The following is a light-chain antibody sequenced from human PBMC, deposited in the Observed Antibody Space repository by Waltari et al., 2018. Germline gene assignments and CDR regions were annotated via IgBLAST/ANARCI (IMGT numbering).Light chain of an antibody. CDR1: QSVTRS. CDR3: QHYGSLPAT. V-gene: IGKV3-20*01. CDR2: GAS. Sequence: EIVLTQSPGTLSLSPGERATLSCRASQSVTRSLAWYQQKPGQAPRLLTYGASSRATGIPDRFSGGGSGTDFSLTISRLEPEDFAMYYCQHYGSLPATFGQGTKVEIK. J-gene: IGKJ1*01.